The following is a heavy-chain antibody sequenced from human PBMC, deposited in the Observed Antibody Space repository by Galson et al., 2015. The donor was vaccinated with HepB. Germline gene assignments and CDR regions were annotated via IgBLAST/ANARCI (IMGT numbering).Heavy chain of an antibody. V-gene: IGHV3-7*03. Sequence: SLRLSCAASGFTFSSYWMSWVRQAPGKGLEWVANIKQDGSEKYYVDSVKGRFTISRDNAKNSLYLQMNSLRAEDTAVYYCAREYYDFWSGYYYYFDYWGQGTLVTVSS. J-gene: IGHJ4*02. CDR3: AREYYDFWSGYYYYFDY. CDR1: GFTFSSYW. D-gene: IGHD3-3*01. CDR2: IKQDGSEK.